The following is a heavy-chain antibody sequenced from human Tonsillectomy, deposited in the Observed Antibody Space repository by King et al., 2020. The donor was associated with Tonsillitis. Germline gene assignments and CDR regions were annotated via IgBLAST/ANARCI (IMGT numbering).Heavy chain of an antibody. CDR3: TGDQSPGDSSGYLNF. Sequence: VQLVESGGGVVQPGRSRRLSCAASGFTFSSYALHWVRQAPGKGLEWVAVISYDGTDKYYADSVRGRITISRDNSKNTLSLQMNSLRAEDTAVYYCTGDQSPGDSSGYLNFWGRGTLVTVSS. CDR2: ISYDGTDK. CDR1: GFTFSSYA. J-gene: IGHJ4*02. V-gene: IGHV3-30-3*01. D-gene: IGHD3-22*01.